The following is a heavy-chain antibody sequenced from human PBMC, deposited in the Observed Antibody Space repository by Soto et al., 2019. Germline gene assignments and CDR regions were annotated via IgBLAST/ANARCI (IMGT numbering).Heavy chain of an antibody. CDR1: GYSFAGHY. CDR2: INPNSDVT. D-gene: IGHD6-13*01. Sequence: GASVKVSCKASGYSFAGHYIHWVRQVPGQGLECMGWINPNSDVTKYPQKFQGSVTMTRDTSSSTAYMVLTRLTSDDTAVYYCARGGIAAPASGEYAMDVWGLGTTVTVSS. V-gene: IGHV1-2*02. CDR3: ARGGIAAPASGEYAMDV. J-gene: IGHJ6*02.